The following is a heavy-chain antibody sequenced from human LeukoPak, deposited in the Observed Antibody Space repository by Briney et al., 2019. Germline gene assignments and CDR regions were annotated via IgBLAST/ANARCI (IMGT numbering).Heavy chain of an antibody. CDR1: GFTFSSYA. CDR2: ISGSGGST. D-gene: IGHD6-19*01. V-gene: IGHV3-23*01. Sequence: PGGSLRLSCAASGFTFSSYAMSWVRQAPGKGLEWVSAISGSGGSTYYADSVKGRFTISRDNAKNSLYLQMNSLRAEDTAVYYCARDEIAVAGYGMDVWGQGTTVTVSS. J-gene: IGHJ6*02. CDR3: ARDEIAVAGYGMDV.